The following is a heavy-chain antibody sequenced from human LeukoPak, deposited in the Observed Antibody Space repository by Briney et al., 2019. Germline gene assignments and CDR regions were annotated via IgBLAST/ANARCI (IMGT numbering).Heavy chain of an antibody. Sequence: PSETLSLTCAVYGGSFSGYYWSWIRQPPGKGLEWIGEINHSGSTNYNPSLKSRVTISVDTSKNQFSLKLSSVTAADTAVYYCARGKKRITIFGVVIHANWFDPWGQGTLVTVSS. D-gene: IGHD3-3*01. CDR3: ARGKKRITIFGVVIHANWFDP. J-gene: IGHJ5*02. CDR1: GGSFSGYY. V-gene: IGHV4-34*01. CDR2: INHSGST.